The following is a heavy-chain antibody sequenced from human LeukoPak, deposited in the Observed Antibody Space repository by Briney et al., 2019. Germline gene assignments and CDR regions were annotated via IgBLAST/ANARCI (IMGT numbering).Heavy chain of an antibody. J-gene: IGHJ5*02. CDR2: ISAYNGNT. Sequence: ASVKVSCKASGYTFTSYGISWVRQAPGQGLEWMGWISAYNGNTNYAQKLQGRVTMTTDTSTSTAYMELRSLRSDDTAVYYCARVHFWGSTVTSNWFDPWGQGTLVTVSS. CDR1: GYTFTSYG. CDR3: ARVHFWGSTVTSNWFDP. V-gene: IGHV1-18*01. D-gene: IGHD4-17*01.